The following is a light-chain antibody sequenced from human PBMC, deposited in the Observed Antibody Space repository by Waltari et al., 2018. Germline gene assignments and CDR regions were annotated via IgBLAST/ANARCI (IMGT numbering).Light chain of an antibody. CDR1: SADIGRYNL. CDR2: EVT. Sequence: QSALTQPASVSGSPGQSITISCSWTSADIGRYNLFAWYQQLPGNAPKLVIYEVTERPSELSNRFSGSKSGNTASLTISGLQAEDEADYYCSSFESSRTWVFGGGTKLTVL. V-gene: IGLV2-23*02. J-gene: IGLJ3*02. CDR3: SSFESSRTWV.